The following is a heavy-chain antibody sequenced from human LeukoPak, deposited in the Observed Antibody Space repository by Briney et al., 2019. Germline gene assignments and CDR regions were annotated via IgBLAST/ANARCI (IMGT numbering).Heavy chain of an antibody. CDR3: AKDYYDSGYDP. CDR1: GFTFSSYG. D-gene: IGHD3-22*01. J-gene: IGHJ5*02. Sequence: GGSLTLSCAASGFTFSSYGMHWVRQAPGKGLEWVAFIRNDGSNKYYADSVKGRFTISRDNSKNTLYLQMNSLRAEDTAVYYCAKDYYDSGYDPWGQGTLVTVSS. CDR2: IRNDGSNK. V-gene: IGHV3-30*02.